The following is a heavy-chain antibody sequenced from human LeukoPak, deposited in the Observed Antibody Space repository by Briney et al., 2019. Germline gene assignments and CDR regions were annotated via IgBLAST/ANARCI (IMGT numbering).Heavy chain of an antibody. CDR1: GGSISSSSYY. CDR2: IYYGGST. J-gene: IGHJ4*02. D-gene: IGHD1-26*01. CDR3: ARVLGGGSYRPEFDY. V-gene: IGHV4-39*01. Sequence: PSETLSLTCTVSGGSISSSSYYWGWIRQPPGKGLEWIGSIYYGGSTYYNPSLKSRVTISVDTSRNQFSLKLSSVTAADTAVYYCARVLGGGSYRPEFDYWGQGTLVTVSS.